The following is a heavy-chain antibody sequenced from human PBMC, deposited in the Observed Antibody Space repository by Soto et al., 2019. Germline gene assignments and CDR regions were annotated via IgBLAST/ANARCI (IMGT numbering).Heavy chain of an antibody. Sequence: QVQLVESGGGVVQPGRSLRLSCAASGFTFSNYGMHWVRQAPGKGLEWVAVIWYDGSNNYYADSVKGRFTISRDNSKNTLYLQMNSLRAEDTAVYYCAREWVYCSGGSCASSYGMDVWGQGTTVTVSS. V-gene: IGHV3-33*01. CDR1: GFTFSNYG. CDR3: AREWVYCSGGSCASSYGMDV. J-gene: IGHJ6*02. CDR2: IWYDGSNN. D-gene: IGHD2-15*01.